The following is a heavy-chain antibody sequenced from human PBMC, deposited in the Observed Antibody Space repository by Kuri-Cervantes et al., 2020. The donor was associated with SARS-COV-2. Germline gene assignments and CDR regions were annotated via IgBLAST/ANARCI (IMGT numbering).Heavy chain of an antibody. CDR1: GGSISSSSYY. J-gene: IGHJ4*02. V-gene: IGHV4-39*01. Sequence: SETLSLTCTVSGGSISSSSYYWGWIRQPPRKGLEWIGSIYYSGSTYYNPSLKSRVTISVDTSKNQFSLKLSSVTAADTAVYYCASYVVVPAAPLDYWGQGTLVTVSS. D-gene: IGHD2-2*01. CDR3: ASYVVVPAAPLDY. CDR2: IYYSGST.